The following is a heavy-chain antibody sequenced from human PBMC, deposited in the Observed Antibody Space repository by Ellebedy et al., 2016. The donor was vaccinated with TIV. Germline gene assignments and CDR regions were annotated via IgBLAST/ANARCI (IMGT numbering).Heavy chain of an antibody. D-gene: IGHD3-9*01. Sequence: GESLKISCIASGFSVSDSYMNWIRQAPGRGLEWLSYIKSDGYTRKYVDSVEGRFTISRDNAKNSLYLQMNSLRAEDTAVYYCARGGFEILTGSVPFGGLDVWGQGTTVTVSS. CDR1: GFSVSDSY. CDR2: IKSDGYTR. J-gene: IGHJ6*02. V-gene: IGHV3-11*01. CDR3: ARGGFEILTGSVPFGGLDV.